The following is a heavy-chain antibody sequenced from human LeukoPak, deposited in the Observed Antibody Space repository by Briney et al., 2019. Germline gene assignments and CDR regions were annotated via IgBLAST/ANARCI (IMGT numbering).Heavy chain of an antibody. CDR2: IIGSGGSA. D-gene: IGHD2-21*01. J-gene: IGHJ4*03. V-gene: IGHV3-23*01. CDR3: EKIVGSRNC. CDR1: GFTFSRFA. Sequence: GGSLRLSCSASGFTFSRFALSWVRQAPGKGLEWVSGIIGSGGSAYYADSVKGRFTISRDNSKNTLYLQMNSLRAEDTAVYYCEKIVGSRNCWGHGTLVTVSS.